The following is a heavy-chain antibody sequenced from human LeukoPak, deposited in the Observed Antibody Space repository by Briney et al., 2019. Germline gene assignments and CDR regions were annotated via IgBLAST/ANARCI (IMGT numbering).Heavy chain of an antibody. J-gene: IGHJ6*03. CDR1: GYTFTGYY. CDR2: INPNSGGT. V-gene: IGHV1-2*06. D-gene: IGHD3-10*01. Sequence: ASVKVSCKASGYTFTGYYMHWVRQAPGQGLEWMGRINPNSGGTNYAQKFQGRVTMTRDTSISTASMELSRLRSDETAVYYCARLSYGSGRVPPNYYYTDVWAKGPRSPSP. CDR3: ARLSYGSGRVPPNYYYTDV.